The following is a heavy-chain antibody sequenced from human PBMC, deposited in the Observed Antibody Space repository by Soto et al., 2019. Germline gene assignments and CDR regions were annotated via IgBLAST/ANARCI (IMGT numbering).Heavy chain of an antibody. J-gene: IGHJ4*02. CDR1: GFTVSSNY. D-gene: IGHD2-15*01. V-gene: IGHV3-66*01. CDR3: ARFRIYGDHTVY. Sequence: GGSLRLCCAASGFTVSSNYMSWVRQAPGKGLELVSVIYSGGSTYYADSVKGRFTISRDNSKNTLYLQMNSLRAEDTAVYYCARFRIYGDHTVYSGQGTLVTVSS. CDR2: IYSGGST.